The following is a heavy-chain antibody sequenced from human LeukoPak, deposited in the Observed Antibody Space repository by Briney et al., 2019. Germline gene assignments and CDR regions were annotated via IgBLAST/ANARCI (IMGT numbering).Heavy chain of an antibody. CDR1: GGTFSSYA. CDR2: IIPIFGTA. CDR3: ARATPIAVALEPAAGYDY. D-gene: IGHD6-19*01. J-gene: IGHJ4*02. V-gene: IGHV1-69*06. Sequence: SVKVSCKASGGTFSSYAISWVRQAPGQGLEWMGGIIPIFGTANYAQKFQGRVTITADKSTSTAYMELSSLRSEDTAVYYCARATPIAVALEPAAGYDYWGQGTLVTVSS.